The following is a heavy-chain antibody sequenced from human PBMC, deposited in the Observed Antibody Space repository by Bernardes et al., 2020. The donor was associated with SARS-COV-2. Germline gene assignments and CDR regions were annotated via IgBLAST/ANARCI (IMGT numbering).Heavy chain of an antibody. CDR1: GYTFTTYD. CDR3: ARERPSWGYIDSFDL. D-gene: IGHD1-1*01. V-gene: IGHV1-8*02. Sequence: ASLKVSCKASGYTFTTYDVNWVRQAPGQGPEWMGWMNPNSGNTGYAQKFRGRVTMTRDTSINTAYMELSSLRSDDTAVYYCARERPSWGYIDSFDLWGQGTVVTVSS. CDR2: MNPNSGNT. J-gene: IGHJ3*01.